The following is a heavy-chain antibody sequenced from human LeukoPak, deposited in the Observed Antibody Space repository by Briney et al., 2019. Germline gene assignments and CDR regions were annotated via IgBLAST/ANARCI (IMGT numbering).Heavy chain of an antibody. J-gene: IGHJ3*02. CDR1: GASISGHY. Sequence: PSETLSLTCNVSGASISGHYLTWIRQPPGKGLEWIGYISYIGSTNYNPSLKSRVTISVDMSKNQFSLKLRSVTAADTAVYYCARDQISINALDMWGQGTMVTVSS. D-gene: IGHD1-14*01. V-gene: IGHV4-59*11. CDR2: ISYIGST. CDR3: ARDQISINALDM.